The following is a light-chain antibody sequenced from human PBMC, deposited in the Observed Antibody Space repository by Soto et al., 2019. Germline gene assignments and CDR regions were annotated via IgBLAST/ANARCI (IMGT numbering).Light chain of an antibody. CDR3: SSYTSRSTLV. Sequence: QSALAQPASVSGSPGQSITISCTGASGYVGTYSLVSWYQQHPGKAPKVVIYEGHKRPSGVPDRFSGSTSVNTASLTISGLQTDDEADYYCSSYTSRSTLVFGTGTKVTVL. J-gene: IGLJ1*01. CDR2: EGH. V-gene: IGLV2-14*02. CDR1: SGYVGTYSL.